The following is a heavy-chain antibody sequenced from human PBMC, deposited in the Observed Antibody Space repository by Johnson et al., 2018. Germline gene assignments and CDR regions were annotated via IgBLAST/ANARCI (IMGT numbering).Heavy chain of an antibody. CDR1: GFTFSNYN. V-gene: IGHV3-48*02. J-gene: IGHJ1*01. Sequence: VQLVESGGGLVQPGGSLRLSCAASGFTFSNYNMNWVRQAPGKGLEWLSYISSSSSPKYYADSMKGRVTITRDNAKNALYLQMNSLRDEDTAVYYCASQPGGTQHWGQGTLVTVSS. CDR2: ISSSSSPK. D-gene: IGHD1-14*01. CDR3: ASQPGGTQH.